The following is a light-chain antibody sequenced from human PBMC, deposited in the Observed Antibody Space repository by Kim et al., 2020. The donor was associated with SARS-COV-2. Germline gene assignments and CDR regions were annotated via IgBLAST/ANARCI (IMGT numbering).Light chain of an antibody. CDR3: AVWDDSLSGRV. J-gene: IGLJ3*02. V-gene: IGLV1-47*01. Sequence: GQTVTISCSASSSNIANNYVSWYQHLPGTAPKLLIYRNNQRPSGVPDRFSGSKSGTSASLAISGLRSEDEADYYCAVWDDSLSGRVFGGGTQLTVL. CDR2: RNN. CDR1: SSNIANNY.